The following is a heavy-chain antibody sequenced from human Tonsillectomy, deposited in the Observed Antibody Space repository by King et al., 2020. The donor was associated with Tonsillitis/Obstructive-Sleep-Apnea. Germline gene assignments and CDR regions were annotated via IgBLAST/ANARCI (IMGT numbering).Heavy chain of an antibody. D-gene: IGHD6-13*01. CDR1: GDSISSSYW. V-gene: IGHV4-4*02. CDR2: IYHSGST. J-gene: IGHJ5*02. Sequence: VQLQESGPGLVKPSGTLSLTCAVSGDSISSSYWWSWVRQPPGKGLEWIGEIYHSGSTNYNPSLKSRVTISLDKSKNQFSLKLRSVTAADTAVYFCAREIPAAGTNWFDPWGQGTWSPSPQ. CDR3: AREIPAAGTNWFDP.